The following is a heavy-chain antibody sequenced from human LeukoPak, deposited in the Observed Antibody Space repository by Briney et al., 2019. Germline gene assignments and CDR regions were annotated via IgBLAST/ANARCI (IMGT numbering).Heavy chain of an antibody. Sequence: SETLSLTCAVYGGSFSGYYWSWIRQPPGKGLEWIGEINHSGSTNYNPPLKSRVTISVDTSKNQFSLKLSSVTAADTAVYHCARAWDGYFDYWGQGTLVTVSS. V-gene: IGHV4-34*01. D-gene: IGHD1-26*01. CDR2: INHSGST. CDR1: GGSFSGYY. CDR3: ARAWDGYFDY. J-gene: IGHJ4*02.